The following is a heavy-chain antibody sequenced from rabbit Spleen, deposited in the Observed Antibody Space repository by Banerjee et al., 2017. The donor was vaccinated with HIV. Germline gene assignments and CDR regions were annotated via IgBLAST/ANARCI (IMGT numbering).Heavy chain of an antibody. J-gene: IGHJ4*01. CDR3: ARRNIGNYGNYAGAFNL. V-gene: IGHV1S45*01. CDR2: IYTGNGHI. Sequence: QEQLEESGGDLVKPGASLTLTCTASGFSFSSGDDMCWVRQAPGKGLEWIGCIYTGNGHIHYASWAKGRFTISKTSSTTVTLQMTSLTAADTATYFCARRNIGNYGNYAGAFNLWGPGTLVTVS. D-gene: IGHD4-2*01. CDR1: GFSFSSGDD.